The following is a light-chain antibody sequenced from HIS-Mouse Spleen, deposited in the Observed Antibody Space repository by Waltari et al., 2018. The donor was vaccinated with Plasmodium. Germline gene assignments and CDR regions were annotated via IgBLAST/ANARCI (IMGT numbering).Light chain of an antibody. J-gene: IGLJ2*01. V-gene: IGLV3-1*01. Sequence: SYELTRPPSVSVSPGQTASITCSGDKLGDKYACWYQQKPGQSPVLVIYQDSKRPSGIPGRFSGSNSGNTATLTISGTQARDEADYYCQAWDSSTVVFGGGTKLTVL. CDR2: QDS. CDR3: QAWDSSTVV. CDR1: KLGDKY.